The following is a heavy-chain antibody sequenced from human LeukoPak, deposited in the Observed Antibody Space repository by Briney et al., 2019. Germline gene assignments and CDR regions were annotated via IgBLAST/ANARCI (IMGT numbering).Heavy chain of an antibody. Sequence: PSETLSLTCTVSGVSIRSYYWSWIRQPPGKGLEWIAYIYYSGSTNYNPSLKSRVTISVDTSKNQFSLTLSSVTAADTAVYYCAGVYYSNSYDYWYFDLWGRGTLVTVSS. CDR1: GVSIRSYY. J-gene: IGHJ2*01. CDR3: AGVYYSNSYDYWYFDL. D-gene: IGHD6-13*01. V-gene: IGHV4-59*01. CDR2: IYYSGST.